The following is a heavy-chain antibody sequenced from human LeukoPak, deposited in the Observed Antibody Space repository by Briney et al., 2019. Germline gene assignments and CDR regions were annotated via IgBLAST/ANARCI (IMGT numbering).Heavy chain of an antibody. CDR3: AKGGAQLDF. D-gene: IGHD1-26*01. J-gene: IGHJ4*02. V-gene: IGHV3-23*01. CDR2: ISGSGGST. Sequence: QPGGSLRLSCAGSGFTFSTFAMGWVRQAPGKGLEWVSTISGSGGSTHYADSVKGRFTISRDNSKNTLYLQMNSLRAEDTAVYYCAKGGAQLDFWGQGTLVTVSS. CDR1: GFTFSTFA.